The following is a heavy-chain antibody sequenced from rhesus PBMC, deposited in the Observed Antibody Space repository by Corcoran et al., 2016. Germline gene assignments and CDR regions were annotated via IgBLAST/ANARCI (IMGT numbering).Heavy chain of an antibody. D-gene: IGHD3-28*01. CDR3: TRDRMIASYYFDY. J-gene: IGHJ4*01. V-gene: IGHV3-184*01. CDR1: GFTFSDHY. CDR2: IRCKSYGWTA. Sequence: EVQLVESGGGLVQPGGSLRLSCAASGFTFSDHYMYWVRQAPGKGLAWVVFIRCKSYGWTAEYAASVKGRVTISRDDSKSIAYLQMNSLKTEDTAVYYCTRDRMIASYYFDYWGQGVLVTVSS.